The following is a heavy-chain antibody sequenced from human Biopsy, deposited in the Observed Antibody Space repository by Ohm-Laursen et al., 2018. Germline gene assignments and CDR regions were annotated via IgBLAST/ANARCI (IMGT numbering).Heavy chain of an antibody. J-gene: IGHJ4*02. CDR1: GFTFSASA. CDR2: IRSKAKSYAT. D-gene: IGHD7-27*01. V-gene: IGHV3-73*01. CDR3: ARLTGDPSY. Sequence: SLRLSCSASGFTFSASAVHWVRQASGKGLEWVGRIRSKAKSYATAYAASVTGRFTISRDDSKNTTYLQTNSLKTEDTAVYYCARLTGDPSYWGQGILVTVSS.